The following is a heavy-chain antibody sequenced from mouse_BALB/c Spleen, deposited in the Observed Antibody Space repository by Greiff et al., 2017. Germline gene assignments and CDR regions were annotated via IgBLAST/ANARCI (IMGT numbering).Heavy chain of an antibody. D-gene: IGHD1-1*01. CDR1: GFSLTGYG. CDR2: IWGDGST. Sequence: VQLKESGPGLVAPSQSLSITCTVSGFSLTGYGVNWVGQPPGKGLEWLGMIWGDGSTDYNSALKSRLSISKDNSKSQVFLKMNSLQTDDTARYYCARGRGGYGPAWFAYWGQGTLVTVSA. V-gene: IGHV2-6-7*01. J-gene: IGHJ3*01. CDR3: ARGRGGYGPAWFAY.